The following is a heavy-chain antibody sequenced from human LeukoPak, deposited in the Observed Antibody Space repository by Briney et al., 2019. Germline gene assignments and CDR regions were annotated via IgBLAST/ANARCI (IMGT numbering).Heavy chain of an antibody. Sequence: GGSLRLSCGASGFTFSSYGMHWVRQAPGKGLEWVAVIWYDGSNKYYADSEKGRFTISRENSKNTLYLQMNSLRAEDAAVYYCASTSGWYEPIDYWGQGTLVTVSS. V-gene: IGHV3-33*01. CDR2: IWYDGSNK. CDR1: GFTFSSYG. CDR3: ASTSGWYEPIDY. J-gene: IGHJ4*02. D-gene: IGHD6-19*01.